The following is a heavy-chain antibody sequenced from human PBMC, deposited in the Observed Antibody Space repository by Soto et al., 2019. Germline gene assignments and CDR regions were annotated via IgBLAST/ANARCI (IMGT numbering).Heavy chain of an antibody. J-gene: IGHJ5*02. Sequence: QVQLQESGPGLVKPSQTLSLTCTVSGGSISSEGYHWSWLRQHPGNGLGWVGYIYYSGSTYYNPSLKSLVTISVDTSKSQFSLKLSCVTAADTAVYYCGRGGYGISISCLRSVIRWFDPCGQGTLVTVS. V-gene: IGHV4-31*01. CDR2: IYYSGST. CDR3: GRGGYGISISCLRSVIRWFDP. D-gene: IGHD2-2*01. CDR1: GGSISSEGYH.